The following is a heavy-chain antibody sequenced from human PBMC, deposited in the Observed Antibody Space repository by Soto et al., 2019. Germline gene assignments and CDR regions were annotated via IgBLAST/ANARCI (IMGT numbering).Heavy chain of an antibody. Sequence: EVQLVESGGGLVQPGGSLKLSCAASGFTFSGSAMHWVRQASGKGLEWVGRIRSKANSYATAYAASVKGRFTISRDDSKNTAYLQMNSLKTEDTAVYYCTRHLAYYYYGMDVWGQGTTVTVSS. D-gene: IGHD3-16*01. CDR3: TRHLAYYYYGMDV. CDR1: GFTFSGSA. V-gene: IGHV3-73*02. J-gene: IGHJ6*02. CDR2: IRSKANSYAT.